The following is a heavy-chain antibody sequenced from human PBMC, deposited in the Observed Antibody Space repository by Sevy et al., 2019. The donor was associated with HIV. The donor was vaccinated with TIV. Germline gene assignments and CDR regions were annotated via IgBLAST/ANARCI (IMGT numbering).Heavy chain of an antibody. Sequence: GGSLRLSCAASGFTFSSYWMHWVRQAPGKGLVWVSRINSDGSSTNYADSVKGRFTISRDNSKNTVYLHMNSLRSEDTAVYYCAKESVSWYLDFWGQGTLVTVSS. CDR3: AKESVSWYLDF. CDR1: GFTFSSYW. D-gene: IGHD6-13*01. J-gene: IGHJ4*02. V-gene: IGHV3-74*01. CDR2: INSDGSST.